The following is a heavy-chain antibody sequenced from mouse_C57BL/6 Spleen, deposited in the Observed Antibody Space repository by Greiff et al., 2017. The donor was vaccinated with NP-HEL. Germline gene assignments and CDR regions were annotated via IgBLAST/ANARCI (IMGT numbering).Heavy chain of an antibody. Sequence: QVQLQQPGAELVRPGSSVKLSCKASGYTFTSYWMDWVKQRPGQGLEWIGNIYPSDSETHYNQKFKDKATLTVDKSSSTAYMQLSSLTSEDSAVYYCARRDSLYDAMDYWGQGTSVTVSS. CDR3: ARRDSLYDAMDY. CDR2: IYPSDSET. CDR1: GYTFTSYW. V-gene: IGHV1-61*01. J-gene: IGHJ4*01.